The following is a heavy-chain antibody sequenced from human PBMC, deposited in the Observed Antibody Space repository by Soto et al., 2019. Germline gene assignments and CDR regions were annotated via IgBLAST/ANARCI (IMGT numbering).Heavy chain of an antibody. D-gene: IGHD6-13*01. CDR1: GDSVSSNSAA. CDR2: TYYRSKWYN. CDR3: AKVSGDNIWYGGDGMDV. V-gene: IGHV6-1*01. Sequence: SQTLSLTCAISGDSVSSNSAAWNWIRQSPSRGLEWLGRTYYRSKWYNDYAVSVKSRITVNPDTSKNQFSLQLNSVTPEDTAVYYCAKVSGDNIWYGGDGMDVWGQGTTVTVSS. J-gene: IGHJ6*02.